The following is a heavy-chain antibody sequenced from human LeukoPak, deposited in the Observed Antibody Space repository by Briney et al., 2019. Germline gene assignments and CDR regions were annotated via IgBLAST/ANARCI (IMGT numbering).Heavy chain of an antibody. V-gene: IGHV4-59*01. J-gene: IGHJ4*02. D-gene: IGHD6-6*01. CDR2: IYYSGST. CDR3: AKVGQDSYYFDY. CDR1: GGSISSYY. Sequence: SETLSLTCTVSGGSISSYYWSWIRQPPGKGLEWIGYIYYSGSTNYNPSLKSRVTISVDTSKNQFSLKLSSVTAADTAVYYCAKVGQDSYYFDYWGQGTLVTVSS.